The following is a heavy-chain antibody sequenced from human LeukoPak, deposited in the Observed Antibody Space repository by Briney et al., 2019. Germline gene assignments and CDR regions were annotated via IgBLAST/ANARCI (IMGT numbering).Heavy chain of an antibody. Sequence: PGGSLRLSCAASGFTFSSYGMHWVRQAPGKGLEWVAVIWYDGSNKYYADSVKGRFTISRDNSKNTLYLQMNSLRAEDTAVYYCARDRIAAAGWFDPWGQGTLVTVSS. CDR2: IWYDGSNK. CDR1: GFTFSSYG. J-gene: IGHJ5*02. V-gene: IGHV3-33*01. D-gene: IGHD6-13*01. CDR3: ARDRIAAAGWFDP.